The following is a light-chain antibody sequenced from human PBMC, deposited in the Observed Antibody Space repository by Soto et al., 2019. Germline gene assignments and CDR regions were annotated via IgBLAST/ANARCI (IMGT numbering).Light chain of an antibody. CDR1: SSDVGGYNY. Sequence: SVLTQPPSASGSPGQSVTISCTGTSSDVGGYNYVSWYQQHPGKAPKLMIYEVTKRPSGVPDRFSGSKSGNTASLTVSGLLAEDEADYDCSSHAGINNVVFGGGTKGTVL. V-gene: IGLV2-8*01. CDR3: SSHAGINNVV. CDR2: EVT. J-gene: IGLJ3*02.